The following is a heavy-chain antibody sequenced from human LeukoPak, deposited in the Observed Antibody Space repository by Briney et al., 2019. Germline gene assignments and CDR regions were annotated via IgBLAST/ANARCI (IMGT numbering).Heavy chain of an antibody. CDR2: IWYDGSNK. D-gene: IGHD2-15*01. V-gene: IGHV3-33*01. Sequence: GGSLRLSCAASGFTFSSYGMHWVRQAPGKVLEWVAVIWYDGSNKYYADSVKGRFTISRDNSKNTLYLQMNSLRAEDTAVYYCARDDVVVVAATSGGFDYWGQGTLVTVSS. CDR3: ARDDVVVVAATSGGFDY. CDR1: GFTFSSYG. J-gene: IGHJ4*02.